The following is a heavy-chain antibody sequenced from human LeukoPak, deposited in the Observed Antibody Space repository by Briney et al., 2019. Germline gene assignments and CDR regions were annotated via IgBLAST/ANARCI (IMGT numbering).Heavy chain of an antibody. J-gene: IGHJ3*02. CDR2: INPSGGST. Sequence: ASVKVSCKASGYTFTSYYMHWVRQAPGQGLEWMGIINPSGGSTSYAQKFQGRVTMTRDTSTSTVYMELSSLRSEDTAVYYCARAMRITMIVVVMDAFDIWGQGTMVTVSS. CDR3: ARAMRITMIVVVMDAFDI. CDR1: GYTFTSYY. D-gene: IGHD3-22*01. V-gene: IGHV1-46*01.